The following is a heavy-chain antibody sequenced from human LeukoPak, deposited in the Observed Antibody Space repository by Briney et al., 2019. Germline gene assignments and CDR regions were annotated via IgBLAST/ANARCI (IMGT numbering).Heavy chain of an antibody. Sequence: GASVKVSCKASGYTFTSCYMHWVRQAPGQGLEWMGIINPSGGSTSYAQKFQGRVTMTRDTSTSTVYMELSSLRSEDTAVYYCARGSIRLTTVIGNFDYWGQGTLVTVSS. D-gene: IGHD4-17*01. CDR2: INPSGGST. J-gene: IGHJ4*02. CDR3: ARGSIRLTTVIGNFDY. CDR1: GYTFTSCY. V-gene: IGHV1-46*01.